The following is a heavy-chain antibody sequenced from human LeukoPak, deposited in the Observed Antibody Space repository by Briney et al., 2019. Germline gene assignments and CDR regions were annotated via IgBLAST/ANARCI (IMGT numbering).Heavy chain of an antibody. D-gene: IGHD2-2*01. Sequence: ASVKVSCKAAGYTLTGYYMHWVRQAPGQGLEWMGWINPNSGGTSYAQKFQGRVTMTRDTSISTAYMELSRLRSDDTAVHYCARGRCSSRSCYLFDYWGQGTLVTVSS. V-gene: IGHV1-2*02. CDR3: ARGRCSSRSCYLFDY. J-gene: IGHJ4*02. CDR1: GYTLTGYY. CDR2: INPNSGGT.